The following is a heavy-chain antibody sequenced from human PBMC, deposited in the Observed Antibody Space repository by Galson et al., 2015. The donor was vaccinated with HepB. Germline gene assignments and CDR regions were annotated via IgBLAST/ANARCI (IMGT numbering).Heavy chain of an antibody. Sequence: SVKVSCKASGGTFSSYAISWVRQAPGQGLEWMGGIIPIFGTANYAQKFQGRVTITVDESTSTAYMELSSLRSEDTAVYYCARDGWEIAPTGSFDYWGQGTMVTVSS. D-gene: IGHD5-24*01. V-gene: IGHV1-69*13. J-gene: IGHJ4*02. CDR2: IIPIFGTA. CDR3: ARDGWEIAPTGSFDY. CDR1: GGTFSSYA.